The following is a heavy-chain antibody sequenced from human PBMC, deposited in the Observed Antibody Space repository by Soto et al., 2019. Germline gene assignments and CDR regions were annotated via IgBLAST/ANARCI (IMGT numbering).Heavy chain of an antibody. Sequence: GGSLRLSCAASGFTFSNYAMNWVRQAPGKGLEWVAIISCGGNNKYNADSVQGRFTISRDNSKNTLYLQTNSRRAEDTAVYYCARDRVCTTAPCGEFDYYSYSVMAVGGKGPTVPVS. CDR1: GFTFSNYA. D-gene: IGHD2-8*01. J-gene: IGHJ6*04. CDR2: ISCGGNNK. V-gene: IGHV3-30*04. CDR3: ARDRVCTTAPCGEFDYYSYSVMAV.